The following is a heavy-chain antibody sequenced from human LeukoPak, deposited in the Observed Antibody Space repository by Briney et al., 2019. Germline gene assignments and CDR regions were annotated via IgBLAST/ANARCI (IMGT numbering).Heavy chain of an antibody. CDR1: GYTFTSYY. CDR2: INPSGGST. J-gene: IGHJ5*02. CDR3: ARTVYDSSGYFWFDP. Sequence: ASVKVSCKASGYTFTSYYMHWVRQAPGQGLEWMGIINPSGGSTNYAQKFQGRVTMTRDMSTSTVYMELSSLRSEDTAVYYCARTVYDSSGYFWFDPWGQGTLVTVSS. V-gene: IGHV1-46*01. D-gene: IGHD3-22*01.